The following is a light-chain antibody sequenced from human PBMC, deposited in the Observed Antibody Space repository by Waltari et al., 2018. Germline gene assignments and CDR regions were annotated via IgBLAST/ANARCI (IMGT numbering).Light chain of an antibody. CDR3: SSYTSSGTLRI. J-gene: IGLJ2*01. Sequence: QSVLTQPASVSGSPGQSITISCTGTNSDVGGYHYLSCYQQYPGKAPRLMIYDVTKRPSGVSNRFSGSKSGNTASLTISGLQAEDEADYYCSSYTSSGTLRIFGGGTKVTAL. CDR2: DVT. CDR1: NSDVGGYHY. V-gene: IGLV2-14*01.